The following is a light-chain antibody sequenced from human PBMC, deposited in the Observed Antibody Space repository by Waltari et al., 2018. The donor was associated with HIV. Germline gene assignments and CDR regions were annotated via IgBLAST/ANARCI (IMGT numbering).Light chain of an antibody. Sequence: QSVLTQPPSVSGAPGQRVTISCTGSSSNLGAYDVHWSQQLPGRAPKLLIYANNNRPSGVPDRFSGSKSGTAASLAIAGLQIEDEGDYFCQSYDNSLRVSYVFSAGTRVTVL. CDR2: ANN. J-gene: IGLJ1*01. CDR1: SSNLGAYD. CDR3: QSYDNSLRVSYV. V-gene: IGLV1-40*01.